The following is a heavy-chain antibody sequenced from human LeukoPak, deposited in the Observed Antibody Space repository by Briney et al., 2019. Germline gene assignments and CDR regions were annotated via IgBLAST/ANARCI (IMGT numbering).Heavy chain of an antibody. D-gene: IGHD3-10*01. CDR2: ISRRDDYT. J-gene: IGHJ4*02. CDR3: ANDYRSGSFHDF. Sequence: GGSLRLSCAASGFTVTTNYMSWVRQAPGKGLEWVSVISRRDDYTYYADSVKGRFTISRDNSKNTLYLQMNTLRAEDTAVYYCANDYRSGSFHDFWGQGTLVTVSS. CDR1: GFTVTTNY. V-gene: IGHV3-23*01.